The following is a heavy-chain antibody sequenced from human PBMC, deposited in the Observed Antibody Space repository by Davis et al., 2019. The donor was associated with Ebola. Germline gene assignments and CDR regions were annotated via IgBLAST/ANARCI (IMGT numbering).Heavy chain of an antibody. J-gene: IGHJ3*02. D-gene: IGHD1-14*01. CDR2: IHYSGYT. Sequence: SETLSLTCTVSGDSISSGSYYWSWIRQPAGKGLEWIGYIHYSGYTSHNPSLNSRVTMSLDTSTNQFSLKLSSVTAADTAVYYCAKDSSPRNLDIWGQGTLVTVSS. V-gene: IGHV4-61*10. CDR1: GDSISSGSYY. CDR3: AKDSSPRNLDI.